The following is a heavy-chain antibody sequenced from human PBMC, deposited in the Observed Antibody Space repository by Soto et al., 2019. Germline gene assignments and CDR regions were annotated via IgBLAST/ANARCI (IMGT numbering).Heavy chain of an antibody. V-gene: IGHV3-15*07. J-gene: IGHJ6*02. CDR2: IKMKSEGATT. Sequence: EVQLVESGGGLVTPGGSLRPSCAASGFTFTNAWMNWVRQAPGKGLEWVGLIKMKSEGATTHYAAPVNGRFTISRDDSKKMLYLQMSNLKTEDTAVYYCTTLGSHYFYHNFDVWGQGTTVTVP. CDR1: GFTFTNAW. D-gene: IGHD1-26*01. CDR3: TTLGSHYFYHNFDV.